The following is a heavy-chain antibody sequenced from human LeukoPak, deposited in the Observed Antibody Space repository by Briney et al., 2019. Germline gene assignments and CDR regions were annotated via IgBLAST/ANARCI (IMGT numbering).Heavy chain of an antibody. V-gene: IGHV1-69*04. CDR2: IIPILGIA. J-gene: IGHJ4*02. Sequence: ASEKLPCKASGGTFSSYAISWVRQAPGQGLEWMGRIIPILGIANYAQKFQGRVTITADKSTSTAYMELSSLRSEDTAVYYCARDQYLYYYDSSGYSNFDYWGQGTLVTVSS. D-gene: IGHD3-22*01. CDR3: ARDQYLYYYDSSGYSNFDY. CDR1: GGTFSSYA.